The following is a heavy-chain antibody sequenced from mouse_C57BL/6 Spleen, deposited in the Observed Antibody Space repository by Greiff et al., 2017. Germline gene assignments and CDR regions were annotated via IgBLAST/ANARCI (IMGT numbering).Heavy chain of an antibody. Sequence: VQLQQSGAELVRPGASVKLSCTASGFNIKDDYMHWVKQRPEQGLEWIGWIDPENGDTEYASKFQGKATITADTSSNTAYLQLSSLTSEDTAVYYCTTKSNPLDYWGQGTTLTVSS. CDR3: TTKSNPLDY. D-gene: IGHD2-5*01. CDR2: IDPENGDT. J-gene: IGHJ2*01. CDR1: GFNIKDDY. V-gene: IGHV14-4*01.